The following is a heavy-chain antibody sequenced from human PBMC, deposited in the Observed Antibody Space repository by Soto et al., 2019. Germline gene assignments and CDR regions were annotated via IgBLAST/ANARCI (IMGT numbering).Heavy chain of an antibody. CDR3: AREGCTSASCYSYIRAFDV. V-gene: IGHV3-48*01. D-gene: IGHD2-21*02. Sequence: DAHLVQSGGGLGQPGGSLRLSCAASGFTFKTYGMNWVRRAPGKGLEWIAFISGTGSTIYYADSVQGRFIVSRDNSNNSLHLQVNSLRSDDTAVYYCAREGCTSASCYSYIRAFDVWGQGTEVSVSS. J-gene: IGHJ3*01. CDR1: GFTFKTYG. CDR2: ISGTGSTI.